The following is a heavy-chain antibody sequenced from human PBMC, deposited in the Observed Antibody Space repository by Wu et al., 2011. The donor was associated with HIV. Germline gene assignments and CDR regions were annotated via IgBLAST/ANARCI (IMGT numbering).Heavy chain of an antibody. J-gene: IGHJ5*02. Sequence: QVQLVQSGAEVKKPGASVKASCKASGYTFTGYYMLWVRQAPGQGLEWMGWINPNSDGTNYAQKFQGRVTMTRDTSISTAYMELSRLRSDDTAVYYCARVTGDLGWFDPWGQGTLVTVSS. V-gene: IGHV1-2*02. CDR2: INPNSDGT. D-gene: IGHD7-27*01. CDR1: GYTFTGYY. CDR3: ARVTGDLGWFDP.